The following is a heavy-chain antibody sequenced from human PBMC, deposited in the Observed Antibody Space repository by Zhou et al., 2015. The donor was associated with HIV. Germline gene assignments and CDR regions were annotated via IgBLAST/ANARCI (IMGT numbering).Heavy chain of an antibody. D-gene: IGHD7-27*01. CDR3: AREGWGSWYFDL. J-gene: IGHJ2*01. CDR1: GVTFTNYA. Sequence: QVQLVQSGAEVKRPGSSVKVSCQASGVTFTNYAISWVRQAPGQGLEWMGGIIPFFGTTSYAQKFQGRVTITADKSTNTAYMELSSLRSEDTAAYYCAREGWGSWYFDLWGRGTLVSVSS. CDR2: IIPFFGTT. V-gene: IGHV1-69*06.